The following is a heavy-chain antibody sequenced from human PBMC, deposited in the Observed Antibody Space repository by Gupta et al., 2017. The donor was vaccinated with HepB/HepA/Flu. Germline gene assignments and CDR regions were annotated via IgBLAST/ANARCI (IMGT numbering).Heavy chain of an antibody. J-gene: IGHJ5*02. Sequence: QVQLQESGPGLVKPSQTLSLTCTVSGGSVSSGDYYWTWIRQPPGKGLEWIGYIYSSGSTYYNPSLKSQVTISLDTSKNQFSLKLSSVTAADTAVYYCARERGGFWFDPGGQGTLVTVSS. D-gene: IGHD3-16*01. V-gene: IGHV4-30-4*01. CDR3: ARERGGFWFDP. CDR2: IYSSGST. CDR1: GGSVSSGDYY.